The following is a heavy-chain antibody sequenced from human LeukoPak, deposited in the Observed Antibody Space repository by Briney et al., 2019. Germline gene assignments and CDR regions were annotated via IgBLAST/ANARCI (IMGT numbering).Heavy chain of an antibody. CDR2: INDGGST. CDR1: GGSFTKHQ. CDR3: ARDRTPTDWYFDL. Sequence: SETLSLTCAVYGGSFTKHQWSWIRQPPGKGLEWIGAINDGGSTNYNPSLKSRVTISVDTSKNQFSLRLSSMTAADTAVYYCARDRTPTDWYFDLWGRGTLVTVSS. D-gene: IGHD2-15*01. V-gene: IGHV4-34*01. J-gene: IGHJ2*01.